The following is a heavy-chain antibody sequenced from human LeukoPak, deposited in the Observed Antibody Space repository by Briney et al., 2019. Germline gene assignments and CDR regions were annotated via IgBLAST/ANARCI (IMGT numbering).Heavy chain of an antibody. D-gene: IGHD6-13*01. Sequence: SETLSLTCTVSGGSSSSSSYYWGWIRQPPGKGLEWIGSIYYSGNTYYNPSLESRVTISVDTSKNQFSLRLSSVTAADTAVYYCARRTTAAAAGNWVGSFDYWGQGTLVTVSS. CDR1: GGSSSSSSYY. CDR3: ARRTTAAAAGNWVGSFDY. J-gene: IGHJ4*02. CDR2: IYYSGNT. V-gene: IGHV4-39*01.